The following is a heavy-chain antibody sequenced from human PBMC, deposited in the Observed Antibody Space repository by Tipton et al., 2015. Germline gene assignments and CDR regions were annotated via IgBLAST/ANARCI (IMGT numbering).Heavy chain of an antibody. Sequence: GLVKPSETLSLTCAVSGYSISRGYNWGWIRQAPGKGLEWIGSVYFSGTTYYNPSLKSRVTISMDPSKNHFSLKLTSVTAADTAVYYCATLVDGYSRIPWGQGTRVTVSS. J-gene: IGHJ5*02. CDR1: GYSISRGYN. V-gene: IGHV4-38-2*01. CDR2: VYFSGTT. CDR3: ATLVDGYSRIP. D-gene: IGHD5-24*01.